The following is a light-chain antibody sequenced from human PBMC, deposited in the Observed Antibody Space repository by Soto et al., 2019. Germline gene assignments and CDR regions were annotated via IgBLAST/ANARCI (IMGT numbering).Light chain of an antibody. V-gene: IGKV3-15*01. CDR3: QQYNDWPLT. J-gene: IGKJ1*01. CDR1: QSVSSN. CDR2: GAF. Sequence: ETLVSLSPVTLSVSKGERATLSCRASQSVSSNLAWYQQKPGQAPSLLVYGAFTRATGVPARFSGTGSGTEFTLTISSLQSEDLALYYCQQYNDWPLTFGQGTKVDIK.